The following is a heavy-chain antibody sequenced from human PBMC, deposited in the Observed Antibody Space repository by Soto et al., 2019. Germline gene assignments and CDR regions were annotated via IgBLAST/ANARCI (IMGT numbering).Heavy chain of an antibody. D-gene: IGHD4-17*01. CDR3: ASRYGDYLFYFDY. V-gene: IGHV3-23*01. CDR2: ISGSGGST. Sequence: EVQLLESGGGLVQPGGSLRLSCAASGFTFSSYAMSWVRQAPGKGLEWVSAISGSGGSTYYADSVEGRFTISRDNSKNTLYLQMNSLRAEDTAVYYCASRYGDYLFYFDYWGQGTLVTVSS. J-gene: IGHJ4*02. CDR1: GFTFSSYA.